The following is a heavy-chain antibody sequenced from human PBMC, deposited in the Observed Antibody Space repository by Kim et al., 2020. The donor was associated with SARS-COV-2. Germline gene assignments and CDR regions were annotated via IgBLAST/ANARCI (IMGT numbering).Heavy chain of an antibody. J-gene: IGHJ4*02. Sequence: SSNPPHESRVTISVDTAKTQFPLKLSYVTAADTAVYYCARAPGYSGYFDYWGQGTLVTVSS. D-gene: IGHD5-12*01. V-gene: IGHV4-59*01. CDR3: ARAPGYSGYFDY.